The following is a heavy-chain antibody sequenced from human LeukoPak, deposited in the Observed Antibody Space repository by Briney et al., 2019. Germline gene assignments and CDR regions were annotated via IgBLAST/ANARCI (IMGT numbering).Heavy chain of an antibody. V-gene: IGHV3-66*03. CDR1: GFTVSSNS. J-gene: IGHJ4*02. CDR2: IYSDNT. D-gene: IGHD3-22*01. Sequence: GGSLRLSCTVSGFTVSSNSMSWVRQAPGKGLEWVSFIYSDNTHYSDSVKGRFTISRDNSKNTLYLQMNSLRAEDTAVYYCAITETYYYDSSGYLDWGQGTLVTVSS. CDR3: AITETYYYDSSGYLD.